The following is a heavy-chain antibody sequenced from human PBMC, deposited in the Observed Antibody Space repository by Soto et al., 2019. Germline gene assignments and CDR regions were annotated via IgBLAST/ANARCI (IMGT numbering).Heavy chain of an antibody. CDR2: IYYSGST. D-gene: IGHD1-26*01. CDR3: ATFISGRGFDY. J-gene: IGHJ4*02. CDR1: GGSISSYY. Sequence: SETLSLTCTVSGGSISSYYWSWIRQPPGKGLEWIGYIYYSGSTNYNPSLKSRVTISVDTSKNQFSLKLSSVTAADTAVYYCATFISGRGFDYWGQGTLVTVSS. V-gene: IGHV4-59*01.